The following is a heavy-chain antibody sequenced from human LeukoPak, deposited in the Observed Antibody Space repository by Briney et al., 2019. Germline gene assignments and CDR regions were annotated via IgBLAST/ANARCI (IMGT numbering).Heavy chain of an antibody. CDR3: ARDGVAYYYDSSGFSH. Sequence: PSETLSLTCTVSGGSISSYYWSWIRQPPGKGLEWIGYIYYSGSTNYNPSLKSRVTISVDTSKNQFSLKLSSVTAADTAVYYCARDGVAYYYDSSGFSHWGQGTLVTVPS. CDR1: GGSISSYY. D-gene: IGHD3-22*01. V-gene: IGHV4-59*01. J-gene: IGHJ4*02. CDR2: IYYSGST.